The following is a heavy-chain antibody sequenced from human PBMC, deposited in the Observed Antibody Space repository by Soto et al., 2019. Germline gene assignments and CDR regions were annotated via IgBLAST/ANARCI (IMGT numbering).Heavy chain of an antibody. CDR3: ASGSWNRIDY. J-gene: IGHJ4*02. V-gene: IGHV3-74*03. CDR1: GFTFSSYW. CDR2: IYTDGFIT. D-gene: IGHD2-15*01. Sequence: EVQLVESGGGLVQPGGSLRLSCAASGFTFSSYWMHWVRQAPGKGLVWVSRIYTDGFITTYADSVKGRFTISRDNAENALYLQLKSLRAEDAAVYYCASGSWNRIDYWGQGTLVTVSS.